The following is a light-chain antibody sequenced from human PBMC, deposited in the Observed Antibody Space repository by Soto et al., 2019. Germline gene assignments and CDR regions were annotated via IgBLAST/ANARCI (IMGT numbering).Light chain of an antibody. CDR1: SNDVGYYNY. J-gene: IGLJ1*01. V-gene: IGLV2-14*01. CDR2: EVS. CDR3: SSYTTSSTYV. Sequence: QSALTQPASVSGSPGQSITISCTGTSNDVGYYNYVSWYQQHPGKAPKVMIYEVSNRPSGVSNRFSGSKSGNTASLTISGLQAEDEADYYCSSYTTSSTYVFGTGTKLTVL.